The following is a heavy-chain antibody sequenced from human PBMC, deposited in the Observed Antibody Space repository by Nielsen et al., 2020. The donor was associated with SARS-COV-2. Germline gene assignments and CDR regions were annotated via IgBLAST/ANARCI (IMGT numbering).Heavy chain of an antibody. CDR1: GFTFSSYS. V-gene: IGHV3-48*04. CDR3: ARVPSSGWSGPPRFSYYYYGMDV. Sequence: GESLKISCAASGFTFSSYSMNRVRQAPGKGLEWVSYISSSSSTIYCADSVKGRFTISRDNAKNSLYLQMNSLRAEDTAVYYCARVPSSGWSGPPRFSYYYYGMDVWGQGTTVTVSS. D-gene: IGHD6-19*01. J-gene: IGHJ6*02. CDR2: ISSSSSTI.